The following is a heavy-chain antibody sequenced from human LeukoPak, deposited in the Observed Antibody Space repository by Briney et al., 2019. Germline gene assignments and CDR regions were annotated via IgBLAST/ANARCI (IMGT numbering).Heavy chain of an antibody. CDR2: IYYSGST. CDR1: GGSISSYY. CDR3: ARIGHEDYYFDY. V-gene: IGHV4-59*01. J-gene: IGHJ4*02. Sequence: SETLSLTCTVSGGSISSYYWNWIRQPPGKGLEWIGYIYYSGSTNYNPSLKSRVTISVDTSKNQFSLKLSSVTAADTAVYYCARIGHEDYYFDYWGQGTLVTVSS.